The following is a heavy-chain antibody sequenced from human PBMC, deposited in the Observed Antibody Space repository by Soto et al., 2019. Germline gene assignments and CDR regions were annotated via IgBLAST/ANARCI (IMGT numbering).Heavy chain of an antibody. CDR2: IDWDDDK. V-gene: IGHV2-70*01. J-gene: IGHJ5*02. Sequence: SGPPLVHPTRPLTLPCTFSGFSLSTTGMCVSWIRQPPGKALEWLALIDWDDDKYYSTSLTTRLTISKDTSKNQVVLTMTNMDPVDTATYDCARLLKGGTSDWNQIDLWGQGTLVTVSS. D-gene: IGHD1-1*01. CDR3: ARLLKGGTSDWNQIDL. CDR1: GFSLSTTGMC.